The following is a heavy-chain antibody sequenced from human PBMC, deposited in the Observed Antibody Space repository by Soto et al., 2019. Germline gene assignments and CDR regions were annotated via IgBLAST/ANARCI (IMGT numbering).Heavy chain of an antibody. CDR1: GGSVSSGNHY. CDR2: VHYSGST. Sequence: SETLSLTCTVSGGSVSSGNHYWSWIRQPPGKGLEWIGYVHYSGSTIYDPSLNSRVTMSIDKSKNQFSLKLSSVTAADTAVYYCARINWDSSNWYYFDYWGQGTLVTVSS. V-gene: IGHV4-61*01. CDR3: ARINWDSSNWYYFDY. J-gene: IGHJ4*02. D-gene: IGHD6-13*01.